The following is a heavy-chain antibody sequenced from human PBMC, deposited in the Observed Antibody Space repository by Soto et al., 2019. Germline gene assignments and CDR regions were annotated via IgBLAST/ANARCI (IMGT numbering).Heavy chain of an antibody. V-gene: IGHV4-39*01. Sequence: QLQLQESGPGLVKPSETLSLTCTVSGGSISSFNYFWGWIRQSPGKGLEWIGSLYYSGNTYYNPSLQSRVTISVDTSKKQCTLTLRSVTAAYTAVYYCARGGGSTFNWFDPWGQGTLVTVSP. CDR2: LYYSGNT. CDR1: GGSISSFNYF. J-gene: IGHJ5*02. D-gene: IGHD2-15*01. CDR3: ARGGGSTFNWFDP.